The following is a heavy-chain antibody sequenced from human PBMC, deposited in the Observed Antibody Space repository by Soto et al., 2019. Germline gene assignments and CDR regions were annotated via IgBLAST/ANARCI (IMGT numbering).Heavy chain of an antibody. CDR2: IYYSGST. CDR3: ARATSFSGHHGY. V-gene: IGHV4-31*03. J-gene: IGHJ4*02. CDR1: GGSFSSGGYY. D-gene: IGHD2-8*02. Sequence: LSLTCTVSGGSFSSGGYYWSWIRQLPGKGLEWIGYIYYSGSTYYNPSLKSRFTISLDTSKNQFSLKLSPVTAADTAVYYCARATSFSGHHGYWGQGTLVTVSS.